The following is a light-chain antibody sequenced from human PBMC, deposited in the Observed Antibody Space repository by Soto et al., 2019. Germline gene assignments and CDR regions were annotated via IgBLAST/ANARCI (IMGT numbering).Light chain of an antibody. CDR3: QQYYSYPLT. CDR1: QGIRID. J-gene: IGKJ4*01. V-gene: IGKV1-6*01. CDR2: AAS. Sequence: AIQMTQSPSSLSASVGDRVTITCRASQGIRIDLGWYQQKPGKAPKLLIYAASTLQTGVPSRFSGSGSGTDFTLTISCLQSEDFATYYCQQYYSYPLTFGGGTKVEIK.